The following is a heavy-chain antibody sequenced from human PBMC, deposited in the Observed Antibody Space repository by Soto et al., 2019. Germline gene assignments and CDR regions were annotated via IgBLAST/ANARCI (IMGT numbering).Heavy chain of an antibody. CDR1: GGSISSSSYY. J-gene: IGHJ4*02. Sequence: SETLSLTCTVSGGSISSSSYYWGWIRQPPGKGLEWIGSIYYSGSTYYNPSLKSRVTISVDTSKNQFSLKLSSVTAADTAVYYCARATIFGHHFDYWGQGTLVTVSS. CDR2: IYYSGST. D-gene: IGHD3-3*01. V-gene: IGHV4-39*07. CDR3: ARATIFGHHFDY.